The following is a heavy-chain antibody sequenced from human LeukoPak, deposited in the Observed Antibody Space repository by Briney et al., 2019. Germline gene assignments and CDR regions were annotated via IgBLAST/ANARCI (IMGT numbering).Heavy chain of an antibody. CDR1: GGSISSSSYY. D-gene: IGHD4-23*01. J-gene: IGHJ6*02. V-gene: IGHV4-39*01. CDR3: ASRGWDEDGGHYYYYYGMDV. CDR2: IYYSRST. Sequence: SETLSLTCTVSGGSISSSSYYWGWIRQPPGKGLEWIGSIYYSRSTYYNPSLKSRVTISVDTSKNQFSLKLSSVTAADTAVYYCASRGWDEDGGHYYYYYGMDVWGQGTTVTVS.